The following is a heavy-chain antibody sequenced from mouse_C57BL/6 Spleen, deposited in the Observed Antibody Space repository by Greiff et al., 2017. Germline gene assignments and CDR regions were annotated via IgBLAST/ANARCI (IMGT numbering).Heavy chain of an antibody. V-gene: IGHV1-81*01. CDR1: GYTFTSYG. CDR3: ARGHDCYYYAMGY. D-gene: IGHD2-3*01. J-gene: IGHJ4*01. Sequence: QVQLQQSGAELARPGASVKLSCKASGYTFTSYGISWVKQRTGQGLEWIGEIYPRSGNTYYNEKFKGKATLTADKSSSTAYMELRSLTSEDSAGYFCARGHDCYYYAMGYWGQGTSVTVSA. CDR2: IYPRSGNT.